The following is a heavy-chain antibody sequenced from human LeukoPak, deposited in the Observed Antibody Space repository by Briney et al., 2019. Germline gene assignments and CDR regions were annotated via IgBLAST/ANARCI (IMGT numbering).Heavy chain of an antibody. D-gene: IGHD3-10*01. V-gene: IGHV3-21*01. CDR2: ISSSSGYI. Sequence: GGSLRLSCAASGFSFISYSMNWVRQAPGKGLEWVSSISSSSGYIYYADSVKGRFTISRDNAKNSLYLQMNSLRAEDTAVYYCAREGVRGVVDYWGQGTLVTVSS. CDR1: GFSFISYS. J-gene: IGHJ4*02. CDR3: AREGVRGVVDY.